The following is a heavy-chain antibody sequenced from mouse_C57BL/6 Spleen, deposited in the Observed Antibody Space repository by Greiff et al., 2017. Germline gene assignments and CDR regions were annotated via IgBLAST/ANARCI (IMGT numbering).Heavy chain of an antibody. D-gene: IGHD1-1*01. CDR3: TRGGSSYDWFAY. Sequence: VQLQQSGAELVRPGASVTLSCKASGYTFTDYEMHWVKQTPVRGLEWIGAIDPETGGTAYNQKFKGKAILTADKSSSTAYMELRSLTSEDSAVYYCTRGGSSYDWFAYWGQGTLVTVSA. CDR1: GYTFTDYE. J-gene: IGHJ3*01. CDR2: IDPETGGT. V-gene: IGHV1-15*01.